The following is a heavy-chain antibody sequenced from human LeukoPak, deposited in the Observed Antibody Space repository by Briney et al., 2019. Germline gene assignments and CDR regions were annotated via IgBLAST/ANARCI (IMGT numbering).Heavy chain of an antibody. D-gene: IGHD5-12*01. V-gene: IGHV4-39*01. CDR2: IYYSGST. Sequence: PSETPSLTCTVSGGSISSSSYYWGWIRQPPGKGLEWIGSIYYSGSTYYNPSLKSRVTISVDTSKNQFSLKLSFVTAADTALYYCARSPWMPSTVGDYWGQGTLVTVSS. CDR1: GGSISSSSYY. CDR3: ARSPWMPSTVGDY. J-gene: IGHJ4*02.